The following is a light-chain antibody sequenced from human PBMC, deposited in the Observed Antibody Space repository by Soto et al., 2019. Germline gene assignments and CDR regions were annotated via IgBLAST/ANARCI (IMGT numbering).Light chain of an antibody. CDR1: QSVVNYQ. CDR2: NTF. Sequence: EVVLTKSPGTLSLSPGERATLSCRTSQSVVNYQLAWYRQKPGQAPRLLIYNTFHRATGIPDRFSGTGSETDFTLTISRLEPEDFAVYHCQQYGALPPTFGQGTKVDIK. J-gene: IGKJ1*01. CDR3: QQYGALPPT. V-gene: IGKV3-20*01.